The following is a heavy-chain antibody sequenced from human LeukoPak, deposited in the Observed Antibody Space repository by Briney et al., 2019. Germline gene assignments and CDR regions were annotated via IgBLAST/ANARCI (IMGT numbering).Heavy chain of an antibody. CDR1: GYTFTDYY. V-gene: IGHV1-2*02. CDR2: INPNNDGT. Sequence: ASVKVSCKASGYTFTDYYVHWVRQAPGQGLEWMGWINPNNDGTNYAQNFQGRVTMTRDTSISTAYMELNSLTSDDTAVYYCARGGGGLDYWGQGTLVTVSS. D-gene: IGHD3-16*01. J-gene: IGHJ4*02. CDR3: ARGGGGLDY.